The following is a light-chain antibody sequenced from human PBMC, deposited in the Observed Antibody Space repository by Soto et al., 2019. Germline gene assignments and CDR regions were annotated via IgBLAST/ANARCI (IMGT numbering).Light chain of an antibody. CDR3: AGGDGNLTGFVV. V-gene: IGLV1-44*01. CDR1: SSNVGRNT. J-gene: IGLJ2*01. Sequence: QSVLTQPPSASGTPGQRVTLSCSGSSSNVGRNTVTWYQQLPGTAPKVLINSNNQRPSGVPDRFSGSKSGTSASLTISGRQPDDEAGYCWAGGDGNLTGFVVFGGGTKLTVL. CDR2: SNN.